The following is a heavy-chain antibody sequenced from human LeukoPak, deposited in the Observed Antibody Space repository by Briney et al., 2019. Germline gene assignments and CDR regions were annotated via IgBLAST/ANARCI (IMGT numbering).Heavy chain of an antibody. V-gene: IGHV1-69*05. J-gene: IGHJ4*02. CDR2: IIPIFGTA. D-gene: IGHD3-3*01. Sequence: ASVKVSCKASGGTFSSYAISWVRQAPGQGLEWMGGIIPIFGTANYAQKFQGRVTITTDESTSTAYMELSSLRSEDTAVYYCATRPSQYDFWSGYYQQPEYYCDYWGQGTLVTVSS. CDR3: ATRPSQYDFWSGYYQQPEYYCDY. CDR1: GGTFSSYA.